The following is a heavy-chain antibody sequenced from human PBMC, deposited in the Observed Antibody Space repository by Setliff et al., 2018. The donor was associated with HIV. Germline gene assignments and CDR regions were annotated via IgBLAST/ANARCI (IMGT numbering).Heavy chain of an antibody. D-gene: IGHD3-22*01. V-gene: IGHV3-21*01. Sequence: PGGSLRLSCAASGFTISSYYMNWVRQAPGKELEWVSSISGSSSYIYYSDSVRGRFTISRDNAKNSLYLQMNSLRAEDTAVYYCARDKYYFDSTGYYFDAFDLWGRGTMVTVSS. J-gene: IGHJ3*01. CDR2: ISGSSSYI. CDR1: GFTISSYY. CDR3: ARDKYYFDSTGYYFDAFDL.